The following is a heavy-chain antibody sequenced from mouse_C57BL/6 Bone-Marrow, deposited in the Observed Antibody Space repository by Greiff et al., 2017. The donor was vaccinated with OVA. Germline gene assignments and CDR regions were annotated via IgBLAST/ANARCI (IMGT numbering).Heavy chain of an antibody. Sequence: VQLQQSGAELARPGASVKLSCKASGYTFTSYGISWVKQRTGQGLEWIGEIYPRSGNTYYNEKFKGKATLTADKSSSTAYMELRSLTSEDSAVDFCARGIYYGHYYAMDYWGQGTSVTVSS. CDR3: ARGIYYGHYYAMDY. J-gene: IGHJ4*01. CDR2: IYPRSGNT. CDR1: GYTFTSYG. D-gene: IGHD1-1*01. V-gene: IGHV1-81*01.